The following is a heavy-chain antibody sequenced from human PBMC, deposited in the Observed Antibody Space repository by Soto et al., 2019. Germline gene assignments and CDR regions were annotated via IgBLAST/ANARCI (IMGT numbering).Heavy chain of an antibody. CDR3: ARFSGSYNDRCFDC. J-gene: IGHJ4*02. CDR2: VYYNGNT. D-gene: IGHD3-10*01. CDR1: GGCTSSINYQ. V-gene: IGHV4-39*02. Sequence: WLTRCRTWTVSGGCTSSINYQWVCNHQPPGKGLEWIGNVYYNGNTYYNPSLSSRLTISVDTSNNHFSLKVKSVTAAETAVYYRARFSGSYNDRCFDCWGQGILVTGSS.